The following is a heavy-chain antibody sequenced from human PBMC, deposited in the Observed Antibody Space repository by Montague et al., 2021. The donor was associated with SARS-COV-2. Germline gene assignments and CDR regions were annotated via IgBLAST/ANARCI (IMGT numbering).Heavy chain of an antibody. CDR2: IDWDDDK. CDR3: ARIWGATRGDAFDI. CDR1: GFSLSTSGMC. D-gene: IGHD1-26*01. V-gene: IGHV2-70*01. Sequence: PALGKPTQTLTLTCTFSGFSLSTSGMCVSWIRQPPGEALEWLALIDWDDDKYYSTSLKTRLTISKDTSKNQVVLTMTNMDPVDTATYYCARIWGATRGDAFDIWGQGTMVTVSS. J-gene: IGHJ3*02.